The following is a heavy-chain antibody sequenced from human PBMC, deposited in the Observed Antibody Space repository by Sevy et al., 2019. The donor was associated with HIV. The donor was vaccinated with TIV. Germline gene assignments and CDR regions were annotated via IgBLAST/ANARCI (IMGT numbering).Heavy chain of an antibody. D-gene: IGHD3-10*01. J-gene: IGHJ4*02. CDR3: ARHSHGSGTYYVPFDS. V-gene: IGHV4-38-2*01. Sequence: SVTLSLTCAVSGYSITSGFLWGWIRQPPGKGLEWIGSVYHSGTAYNNPSVNSRVIVSVDTSKNQFSLKLNSVTAADTAVYYCARHSHGSGTYYVPFDSWGQGTLVTVSS. CDR2: VYHSGTA. CDR1: GYSITSGFL.